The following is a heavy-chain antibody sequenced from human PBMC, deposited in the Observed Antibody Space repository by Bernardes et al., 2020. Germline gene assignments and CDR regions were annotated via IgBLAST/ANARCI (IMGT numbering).Heavy chain of an antibody. J-gene: IGHJ4*02. CDR3: ATHGGNGWQYDYFDN. D-gene: IGHD3-16*01. CDR1: GFTFSPYA. Sequence: GGSLRLSCAASGFTFSPYAMSWIRQVPGKGPEWVSTITDDGVGTYYPDSVKGRFTISRDNSKNTLSLQMNALRAEDTALYYCATHGGNGWQYDYFDNWGQCTLVTVSS. CDR2: ITDDGVGT. V-gene: IGHV3-23*01.